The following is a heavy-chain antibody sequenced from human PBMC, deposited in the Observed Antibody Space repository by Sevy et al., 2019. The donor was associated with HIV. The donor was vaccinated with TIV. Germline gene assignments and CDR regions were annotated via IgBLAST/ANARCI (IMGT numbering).Heavy chain of an antibody. CDR1: GFTLSDSA. V-gene: IGHV3-23*01. D-gene: IGHD6-19*01. Sequence: GGSLRLSCAASGFTLSDSAMSWVRQAPGKGLEWVSGISTSGGNTYYPDSVKGRFTISRDISKNTLYLQMNSLRVEDTAVYYCARILPVADTLFGRRVFDFWGQGTMVTVSS. CDR2: ISTSGGNT. CDR3: ARILPVADTLFGRRVFDF. J-gene: IGHJ3*01.